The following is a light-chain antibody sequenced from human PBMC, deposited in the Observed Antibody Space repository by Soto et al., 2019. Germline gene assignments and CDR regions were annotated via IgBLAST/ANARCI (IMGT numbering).Light chain of an antibody. CDR1: QSVSSSY. V-gene: IGKV3-20*01. CDR2: GAS. J-gene: IGKJ1*01. Sequence: EMVLTQSPGTLSLSPGERATLSCRASQSVSSSYLAWYQQKPGQAPRLLIYGASSRATGIPDRFSGSGSGTDFTLTISRLEPEDFAVYYCQQYGSSPRTRTFGQGTKVEIK. CDR3: QQYGSSPRTRT.